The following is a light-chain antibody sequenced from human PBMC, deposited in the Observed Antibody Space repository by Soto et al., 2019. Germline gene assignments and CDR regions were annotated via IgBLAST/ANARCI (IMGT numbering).Light chain of an antibody. CDR1: QRISSY. J-gene: IGKJ2*01. V-gene: IGKV1-39*01. CDR3: QQSYSPVRNI. CDR2: GAS. Sequence: DIQMTQSPSSLSASVGDRVTITCRASQRISSYLNWYQQKAGKAPKLLTYGASSLQSGVPSRFSGSGSGTDFTLTISSLQPEDFATYYCQQSYSPVRNIFGQGTKLEI.